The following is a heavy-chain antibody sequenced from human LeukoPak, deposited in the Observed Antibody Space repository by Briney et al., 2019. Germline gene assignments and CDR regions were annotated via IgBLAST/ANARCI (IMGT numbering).Heavy chain of an antibody. CDR3: ARGEELLRPGNYYGMDV. CDR1: GGSISSGGYY. CDR2: IYYSGST. D-gene: IGHD1-7*01. V-gene: IGHV4-31*03. Sequence: SETLSLTCTVSGGSISSGGYYWSWIRQHPGKGLEWIGYIYYSGSTYYNPSLKSRVTISVDTSKNLFSLKLSSVTAADTAVYYCARGEELLRPGNYYGMDVWGKGTTVTVSS. J-gene: IGHJ6*04.